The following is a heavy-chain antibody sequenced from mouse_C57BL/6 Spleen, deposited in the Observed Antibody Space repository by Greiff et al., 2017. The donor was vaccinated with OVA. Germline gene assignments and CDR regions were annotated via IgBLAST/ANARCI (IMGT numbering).Heavy chain of an antibody. Sequence: VQLQQSGAELVKPGASVKLSCTASGFNIKDYYMHWVKQRTEQGLEWIGRIDPEDGETNYAPKFQGKATITADTSSNTAYLQLSSLTSEDTAVYYCVYGSSYSAWFAYWGQGTLVTVSA. CDR1: GFNIKDYY. CDR2: IDPEDGET. V-gene: IGHV14-2*01. D-gene: IGHD1-1*01. J-gene: IGHJ3*01. CDR3: VYGSSYSAWFAY.